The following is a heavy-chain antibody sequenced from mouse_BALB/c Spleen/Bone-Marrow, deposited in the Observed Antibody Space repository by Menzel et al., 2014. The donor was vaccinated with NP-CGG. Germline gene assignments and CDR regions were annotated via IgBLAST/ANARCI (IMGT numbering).Heavy chain of an antibody. V-gene: IGHV14-3*02. CDR3: ARSGDYDKAWFAY. CDR1: GFNIKDTY. Sequence: VQLQQSGAELVKPGASVKLSCTASGFNIKDTYMHWVKQRPEQGLEWIGRIDPANGNTKYDPKSQAKATITPDTSSNTAYLQLSSLTSEDTAVYYCARSGDYDKAWFAYWGQGTLVTVSA. D-gene: IGHD2-4*01. J-gene: IGHJ3*01. CDR2: IDPANGNT.